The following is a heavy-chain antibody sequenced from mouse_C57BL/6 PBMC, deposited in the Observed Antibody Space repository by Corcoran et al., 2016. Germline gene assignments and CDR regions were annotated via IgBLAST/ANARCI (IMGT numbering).Heavy chain of an antibody. CDR1: GYAFSSYW. V-gene: IGHV1-80*01. J-gene: IGHJ2*01. D-gene: IGHD1-1*01. Sequence: QVQLQQSGAELVKPGASVKISCKASGYAFSSYWMNWVKQRPGKGLEWIGQIYPGDGDTNYNGKFKGKATLTADKSSSTAYMQLSSLTSEDSAVYFCARTAGGSLYFDYWGQGTTLTVSS. CDR2: IYPGDGDT. CDR3: ARTAGGSLYFDY.